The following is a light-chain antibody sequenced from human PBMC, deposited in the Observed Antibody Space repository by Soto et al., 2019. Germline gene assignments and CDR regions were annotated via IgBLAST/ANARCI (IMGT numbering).Light chain of an antibody. V-gene: IGKV3-15*01. CDR1: QSVSSN. J-gene: IGKJ2*01. CDR2: GAS. Sequence: EIVMTQSPATLSVSPGERATLSCRASQSVSSNLAWYQQKPGQAPRLLIYGASTRATGIPARFSGSGSGTEFTLPINQLQSEDFAVYYCQQYNNWPVYTFGQGTKLEIK. CDR3: QQYNNWPVYT.